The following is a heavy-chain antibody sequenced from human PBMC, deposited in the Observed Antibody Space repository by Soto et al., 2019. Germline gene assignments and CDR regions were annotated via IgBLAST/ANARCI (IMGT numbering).Heavy chain of an antibody. J-gene: IGHJ6*02. CDR1: GGIFTNNA. CDR2: VIPLFDTA. Sequence: QVQVVQSGAEVKKPGSSVKVSCKVSGGIFTNNAISWVRQAPGQGLEWLGGVIPLFDTAYYAQIFRGRLRIAAAGATTTADMELSGLTSADTAVYFCATGGHNDGYNFYHGMDVWGQGTTVTVS. V-gene: IGHV1-69*01. D-gene: IGHD5-18*01. CDR3: ATGGHNDGYNFYHGMDV.